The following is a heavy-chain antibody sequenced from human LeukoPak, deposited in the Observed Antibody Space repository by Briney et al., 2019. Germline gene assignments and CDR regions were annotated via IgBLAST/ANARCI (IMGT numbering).Heavy chain of an antibody. CDR1: GGSISSSSYY. CDR2: IYYSGST. D-gene: IGHD6-13*01. Sequence: SETLSLTCTVSGGSISSSSYYWGWIRQPPGKGLEWIGSIYYSGSTYYNPSLKSRVTILVDTSKNQFSLKLSSVTAADTAVYYCARVAAAAGYFDYWGQGTLVTVSS. J-gene: IGHJ4*02. CDR3: ARVAAAAGYFDY. V-gene: IGHV4-39*07.